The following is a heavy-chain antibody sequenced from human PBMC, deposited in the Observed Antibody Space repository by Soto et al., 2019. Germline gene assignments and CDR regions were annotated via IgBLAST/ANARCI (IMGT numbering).Heavy chain of an antibody. CDR2: IIPISGTA. V-gene: IGHV1-69*01. D-gene: IGHD1-26*01. J-gene: IGHJ4*02. CDR3: ARDGGRNSGGIDY. Sequence: QVQLVQSGAEVKKPGSSVKVSCKASGGTFSSYSINWVRQAPGQGLEWMGEIIPISGTANYAQKFQGRVTITADESTRTAYMELSCLRSEDTAVYYCARDGGRNSGGIDYWGQGTLVTVSS. CDR1: GGTFSSYS.